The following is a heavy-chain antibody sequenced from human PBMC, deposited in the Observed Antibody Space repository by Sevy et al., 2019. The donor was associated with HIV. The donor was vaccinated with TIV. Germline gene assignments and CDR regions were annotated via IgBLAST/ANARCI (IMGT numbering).Heavy chain of an antibody. CDR1: GFTFSSYW. Sequence: GGFLRLSCAASGFTFSSYWMSWVRQAPGKGLEWVANIKQDGSEKYYVDSVKGRFTISRDNAKNSLYLQMNSLRAEDTAVYYCARDRGGLRLGELSFIVWGQGTLVTVSS. CDR2: IKQDGSEK. D-gene: IGHD3-16*02. J-gene: IGHJ4*02. V-gene: IGHV3-7*03. CDR3: ARDRGGLRLGELSFIV.